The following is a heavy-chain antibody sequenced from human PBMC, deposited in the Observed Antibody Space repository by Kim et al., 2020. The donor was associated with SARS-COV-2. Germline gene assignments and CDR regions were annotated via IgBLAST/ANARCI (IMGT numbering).Heavy chain of an antibody. CDR3: ARDGSGWHFDY. V-gene: IGHV3-30*01. J-gene: IGHJ4*02. CDR2: K. D-gene: IGHD6-19*01. Sequence: KYDADAVKGRFTISRDKSRNTLYLQMNSLRAEDTAVYYCARDGSGWHFDYWGQGTLVTVSS.